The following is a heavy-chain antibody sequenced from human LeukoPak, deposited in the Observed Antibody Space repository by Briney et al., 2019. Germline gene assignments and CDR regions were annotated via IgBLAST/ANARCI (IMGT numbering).Heavy chain of an antibody. CDR2: INHIGRT. D-gene: IGHD3-3*01. V-gene: IGHV4-34*01. Sequence: PETLSLTCTVYGESFNVYFWSWIRQPPGKGLEWIGEINHIGRTNSDPSVKSRVTMSIDTSKNQFSLKLTSVSAADTAVYYCARGYEGYLDYWGQGTLVTVSS. CDR1: GESFNVYF. CDR3: ARGYEGYLDY. J-gene: IGHJ4*02.